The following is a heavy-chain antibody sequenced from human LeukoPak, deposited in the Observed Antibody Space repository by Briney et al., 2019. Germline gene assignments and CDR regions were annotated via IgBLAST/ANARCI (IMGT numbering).Heavy chain of an antibody. CDR2: ISYDGSNK. CDR3: ARDSWDGITMVRGVMPLYYYYYYMDV. CDR1: GFTFSSYA. V-gene: IGHV3-30*04. D-gene: IGHD3-10*01. J-gene: IGHJ6*03. Sequence: GGSLRLSCAASGFTFSSYAMHWVRQAPGKGLEWVAVISYDGSNKYYADSVKGRSTISRDNSKNTLYPQMNSLRAEDTAVYYCARDSWDGITMVRGVMPLYYYYYYMDVWGKGTTVTVSS.